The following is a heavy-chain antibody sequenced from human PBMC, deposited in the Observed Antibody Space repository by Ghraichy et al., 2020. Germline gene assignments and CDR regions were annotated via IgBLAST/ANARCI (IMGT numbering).Heavy chain of an antibody. CDR2: ISAYNGNT. J-gene: IGHJ3*02. V-gene: IGHV1-18*04. CDR1: GYTFTSYG. D-gene: IGHD3-16*01. CDR3: ARDSGEFDSPVDAFDI. Sequence: ASVKVSCKASGYTFTSYGISWVRQAPGQGLEWMGWISAYNGNTNYAQKLQGRVTMTTDTSTSTAYMELRSLRSDDTAVYYCARDSGEFDSPVDAFDIWGQGTMVTVSS.